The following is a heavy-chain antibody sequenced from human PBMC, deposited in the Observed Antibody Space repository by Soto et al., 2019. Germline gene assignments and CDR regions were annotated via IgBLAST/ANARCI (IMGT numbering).Heavy chain of an antibody. CDR3: ARGDRGGSGSPASYYYSGLGV. V-gene: IGHV3-23*01. Sequence: DVQVLESGGDLVQPGGSLRLSCAASGFTFSSYAMSWVRQAPGKGLEWVSSVSAGGDMTYYSDSVKGRFTISRDNSNNALFLQMNSLRIEDTGLYYCARGDRGGSGSPASYYYSGLGVWGQGTTVTVS. D-gene: IGHD3-10*01. CDR2: VSAGGDMT. J-gene: IGHJ6*02. CDR1: GFTFSSYA.